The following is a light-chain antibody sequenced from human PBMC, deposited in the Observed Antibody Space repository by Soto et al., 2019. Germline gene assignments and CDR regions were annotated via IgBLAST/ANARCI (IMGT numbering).Light chain of an antibody. CDR3: QHRNNRPFS. Sequence: EIVLTQSPGTLSLSPGKRATLSCRASQSISSSYLAWYQQRPGQAPRLLIYDASNRATGIPARFSGSGSGTDFTLTISSLEPEDFAVYYCQHRNNRPFSFGPGTKVDIK. CDR2: DAS. CDR1: QSISSSY. V-gene: IGKV3D-20*02. J-gene: IGKJ3*01.